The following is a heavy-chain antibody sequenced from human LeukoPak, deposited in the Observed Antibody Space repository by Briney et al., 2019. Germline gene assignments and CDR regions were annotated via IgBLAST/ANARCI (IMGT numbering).Heavy chain of an antibody. J-gene: IGHJ4*02. CDR3: ARHGRYSGYDPFFDY. CDR1: GYSISSGYY. Sequence: SETLSLTCTVSGYSISSGYYWGWIRQPPGKGLEWIGNINHSGSTNYNPSLKSRVTISVDTSKNQFSLKLSSVTAADTAVYYCARHGRYSGYDPFFDYWGQGTLVTVSS. D-gene: IGHD5-12*01. V-gene: IGHV4-38-2*02. CDR2: INHSGST.